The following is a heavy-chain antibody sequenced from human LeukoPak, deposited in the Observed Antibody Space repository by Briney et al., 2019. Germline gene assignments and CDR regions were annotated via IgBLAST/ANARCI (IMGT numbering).Heavy chain of an antibody. CDR1: GYTFTIYY. CDR3: ARVVVVPAALPDY. CDR2: ISAYNGNT. D-gene: IGHD2-2*01. V-gene: IGHV1-18*04. J-gene: IGHJ4*02. Sequence: GASVKVSCKASGYTFTIYYIHWVRQAPGQGLEWMGWISAYNGNTNYAQKLQGRVTMTTDTSTSTAYMEPRSLRSDDTAVYYCARVVVVPAALPDYWGQGTLVTVSS.